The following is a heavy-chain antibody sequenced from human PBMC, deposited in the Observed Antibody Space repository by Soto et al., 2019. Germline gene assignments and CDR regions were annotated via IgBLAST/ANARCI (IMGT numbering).Heavy chain of an antibody. Sequence: GESLKISCKAAGYSFTTSWIGWVLQKPGKGLEWMGVIFPGDSDTRYSPSFEGHVSISADKSITSAYLEWSSLKASDTAIYFCAAGSDYGGAFLYWGQGSLVTVSS. CDR2: IFPGDSDT. D-gene: IGHD6-25*01. CDR1: GYSFTTSW. CDR3: AAGSDYGGAFLY. J-gene: IGHJ1*01. V-gene: IGHV5-51*01.